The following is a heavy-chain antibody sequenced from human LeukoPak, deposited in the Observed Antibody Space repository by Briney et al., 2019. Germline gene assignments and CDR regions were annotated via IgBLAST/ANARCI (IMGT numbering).Heavy chain of an antibody. CDR3: ARGLMVRGVSVRPYNWFDP. CDR2: MNPNSGNT. J-gene: IGHJ5*02. D-gene: IGHD3-10*01. V-gene: IGHV1-8*01. Sequence: ASVKVSRKASGYTFTSYDINWVRQATGQGLEWMGWMNPNSGNTGYAQKFQGRVTMTRNTSISTAYMELSSLRSEDTAVYYCARGLMVRGVSVRPYNWFDPWGQGTLVTVSS. CDR1: GYTFTSYD.